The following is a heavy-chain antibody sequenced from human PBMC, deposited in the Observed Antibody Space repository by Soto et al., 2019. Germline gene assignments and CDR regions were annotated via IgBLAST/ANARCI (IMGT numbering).Heavy chain of an antibody. CDR3: AKRSPFCSSTSCYMDSPEYFQH. V-gene: IGHV3-23*01. CDR1: GFTFSSYA. J-gene: IGHJ1*01. CDR2: ISGSGGST. D-gene: IGHD2-2*02. Sequence: GGSLRLSCAASGFTFSSYAMSWVRQAPGKGLGWVSAISGSGGSTYYADSVKGRFTISRDNSKNTLYLQMNSLRAEDTAVYYCAKRSPFCSSTSCYMDSPEYFQHWGQGTLVTVSS.